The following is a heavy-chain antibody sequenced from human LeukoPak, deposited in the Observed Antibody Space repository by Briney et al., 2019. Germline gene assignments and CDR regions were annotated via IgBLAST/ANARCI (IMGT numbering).Heavy chain of an antibody. CDR1: GFVFSNYS. J-gene: IGHJ4*02. V-gene: IGHV3-30*02. CDR3: AKDSNSGYVSVGPNF. CDR2: VRYDGSNE. Sequence: GGSLRLSCAASGFVFSNYSMHWVRQAPGKGLEWVAFVRYDGSNEYYADSVKGRFTISRDNSKNTLYLQMNSLTTEDTGVYSCAKDSNSGYVSVGPNFWGRGTLVTVSS. D-gene: IGHD5-12*01.